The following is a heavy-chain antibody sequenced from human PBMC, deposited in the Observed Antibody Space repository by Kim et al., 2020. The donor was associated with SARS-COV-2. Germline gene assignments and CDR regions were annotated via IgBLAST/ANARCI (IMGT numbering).Heavy chain of an antibody. J-gene: IGHJ4*02. CDR2: ISYDGRSK. CDR3: AKDIRTEAADLTF. CDR1: GFTFSNYG. V-gene: IGHV3-30*18. Sequence: GGSLRLSCAASGFTFSNYGMHWVRQAPGKGLEWVAVISYDGRSKYYGDSVKGRFSISRDNSKNTLSLQMNSLRDEDTAVYYCAKDIRTEAADLTFWGQGTLVTVS. D-gene: IGHD6-13*01.